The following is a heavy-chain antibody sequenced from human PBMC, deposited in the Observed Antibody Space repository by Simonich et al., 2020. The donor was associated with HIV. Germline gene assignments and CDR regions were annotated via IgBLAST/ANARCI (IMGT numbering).Heavy chain of an antibody. V-gene: IGHV3-23*01. J-gene: IGHJ4*02. D-gene: IGHD3-3*01. Sequence: EVQLLESWGGLVQPXXXLRLSCAASGFTFCSYAMSWVRQAPGKGLGCVSAIRGSGGSTYYADYVKGRFTISRDNSKNTLYLQMNSLRAEDTAVYYCAKDRYYNFWSGYYDYWGQGTLVTVSS. CDR1: GFTFCSYA. CDR2: IRGSGGST. CDR3: AKDRYYNFWSGYYDY.